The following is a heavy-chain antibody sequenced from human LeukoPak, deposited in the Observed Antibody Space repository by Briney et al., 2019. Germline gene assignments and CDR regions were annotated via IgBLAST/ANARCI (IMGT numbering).Heavy chain of an antibody. CDR2: GSGGGGST. CDR1: GFTFSSYA. CDR3: AKGREIAAVGNFDY. J-gene: IGHJ4*02. V-gene: IGHV3-23*01. D-gene: IGHD6-13*01. Sequence: GGSLRLSCAASGFTFSSYAMSWVRQAPGKGLEWVSTGSGGGGSTYYADSVKGRFTISRDNSKTTLYLQMNSLRVEDTAVYYCAKGREIAAVGNFDYWGQGTLVTVSS.